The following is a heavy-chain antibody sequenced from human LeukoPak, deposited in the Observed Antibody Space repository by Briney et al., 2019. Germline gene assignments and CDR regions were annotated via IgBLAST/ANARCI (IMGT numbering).Heavy chain of an antibody. J-gene: IGHJ3*02. CDR1: GFTFSSYS. D-gene: IGHD1-26*01. Sequence: GGSLRLSCAASGFTFSSYSMNWVRQAPGKGLEWVSSISSSSSYIYYADSVKGRFTISRDNAKNSLYLQMNSLRAEDTAVYYCASLVGSSLDAFDIWGQGTMVTVSS. V-gene: IGHV3-21*01. CDR2: ISSSSSYI. CDR3: ASLVGSSLDAFDI.